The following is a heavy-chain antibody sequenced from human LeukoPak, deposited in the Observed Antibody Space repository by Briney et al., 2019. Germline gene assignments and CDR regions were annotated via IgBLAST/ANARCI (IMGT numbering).Heavy chain of an antibody. CDR1: GFTFKTHA. Sequence: GGSLRLSCAASGFTFKTHAMSWVRQAPGKGLEWVSAISGSGGSTYYADSVKGRFTISRDNSKNTLYLQMNGLRAEDTAVYYCAKGRKRWLQLYFDYWGQGTLVTVSS. CDR2: ISGSGGST. D-gene: IGHD5-24*01. CDR3: AKGRKRWLQLYFDY. V-gene: IGHV3-23*01. J-gene: IGHJ4*02.